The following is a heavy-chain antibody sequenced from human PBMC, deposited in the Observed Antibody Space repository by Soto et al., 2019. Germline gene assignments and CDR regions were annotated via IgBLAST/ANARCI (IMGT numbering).Heavy chain of an antibody. J-gene: IGHJ4*02. D-gene: IGHD3-16*01. Sequence: EVQLVESGGGLVQPGGSLRLSCAASGFTFSSYWMHWVRQAPGKGLVWVSRINSDGSSTSYADSVKGRFTISRDNAKNTLYLEMNSLRAEDRAVYYCARGGGYDYVFYWGQGTLVTVSS. V-gene: IGHV3-74*01. CDR3: ARGGGYDYVFY. CDR1: GFTFSSYW. CDR2: INSDGSST.